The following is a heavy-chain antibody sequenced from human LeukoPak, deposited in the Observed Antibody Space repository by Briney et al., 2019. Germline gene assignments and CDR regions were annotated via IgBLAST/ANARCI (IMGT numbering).Heavy chain of an antibody. CDR2: ISGSGGST. J-gene: IGHJ4*02. V-gene: IGHV3-23*01. CDR3: AKVKESSWYFDY. Sequence: GGSLRLSCAASGFTFSSYSMNWVRQAPGKGLEWVSAISGSGGSTYYADSVRGRFTISRDNSKNTLYLQMNSLRAEDTAVYYCAKVKESSWYFDYWGQGTLVTVSS. D-gene: IGHD6-13*01. CDR1: GFTFSSYS.